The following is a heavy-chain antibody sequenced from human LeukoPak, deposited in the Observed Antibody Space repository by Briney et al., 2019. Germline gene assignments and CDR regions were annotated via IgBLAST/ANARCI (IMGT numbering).Heavy chain of an antibody. CDR1: GGTFSNYA. J-gene: IGHJ6*03. V-gene: IGHV1-69*06. Sequence: SVKVSCKASGGTFSNYAISWVRQAPGQGLEWMGGIIPIFGTANYAQKFRGRVTITADKSTRTAYMELSSLRSEDTAVYYCARDDSGGGNSEPNCYMDVWGKGTTVTVSS. D-gene: IGHD4-23*01. CDR2: IIPIFGTA. CDR3: ARDDSGGGNSEPNCYMDV.